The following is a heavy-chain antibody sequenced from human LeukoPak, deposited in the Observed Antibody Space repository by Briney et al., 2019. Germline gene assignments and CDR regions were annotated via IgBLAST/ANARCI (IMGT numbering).Heavy chain of an antibody. CDR1: GDSVSSNSVA. CDR2: TYYRSNWYN. V-gene: IGHV6-1*01. CDR3: GRGKTGIFDY. Sequence: SQTLSLTFAISGDSVSSNSVAWHWIRQSPSRGLEWLGRTYYRSNWYNDYAVSVKSRITINPDTSKNQFSLQLNSVTPEDTAGYYCGRGKTGIFDYWGQGTLVTVSS. D-gene: IGHD7-27*01. J-gene: IGHJ4*02.